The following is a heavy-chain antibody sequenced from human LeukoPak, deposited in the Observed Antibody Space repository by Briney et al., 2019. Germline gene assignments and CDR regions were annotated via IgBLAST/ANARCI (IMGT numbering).Heavy chain of an antibody. CDR2: ISGSGDST. V-gene: IGHV3-23*01. Sequence: PGGSLRLSCAASGFTFNKCAMSWVRQAPGKGLEWVSAISGSGDSTYYADSVKGRFTISRDQSKNTLYLQMNSLRAEDTAVYYCAKDPTYYYYYIDVWGKGTTVTVSS. CDR3: AKDPTYYYYYIDV. CDR1: GFTFNKCA. J-gene: IGHJ6*03.